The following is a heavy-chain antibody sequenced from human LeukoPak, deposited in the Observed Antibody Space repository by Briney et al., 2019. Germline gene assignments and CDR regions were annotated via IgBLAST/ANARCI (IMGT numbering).Heavy chain of an antibody. V-gene: IGHV3-48*03. CDR3: AREGAAMGGFDY. Sequence: GGSLRLSCAASGFTFSSYEMNWVRQAPGKGLEWVSYISSSGNNIHYADSVKGRFTISRDNAKNSLYLQMNSLRAEDTAVYYCAREGAAMGGFDYWGQGTLVTVSS. D-gene: IGHD2-2*01. J-gene: IGHJ4*02. CDR2: ISSSGNNI. CDR1: GFTFSSYE.